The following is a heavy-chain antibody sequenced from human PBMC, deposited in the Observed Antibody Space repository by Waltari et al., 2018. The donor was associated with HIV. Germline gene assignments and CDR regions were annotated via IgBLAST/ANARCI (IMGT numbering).Heavy chain of an antibody. CDR2: IYYSGST. CDR3: ARIGISIFGVVTPAVGMDV. Sequence: QVQLQESGPGLVKPSETLSLTCTVSGGSISSYYWRWIRQPPGKGLEWIGYIYYSGSTNYNPSLKSRATISVDTSKNQFSLRLSSVTAADTAVYHCARIGISIFGVVTPAVGMDVWGQGTTVTVSS. V-gene: IGHV4-59*08. J-gene: IGHJ6*02. D-gene: IGHD3-3*01. CDR1: GGSISSYY.